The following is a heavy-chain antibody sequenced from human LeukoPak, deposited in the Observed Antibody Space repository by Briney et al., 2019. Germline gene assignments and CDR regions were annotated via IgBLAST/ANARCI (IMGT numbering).Heavy chain of an antibody. CDR2: INKGGSFM. CDR1: GFTFRDYT. J-gene: IGHJ4*02. V-gene: IGHV3-21*01. D-gene: IGHD3-10*01. Sequence: KPGGSLRLSCAASGFTFRDYTMNWVRQAPGKGLEWVSAINKGGSFMKHADSVKGRFIVSRDNAKNLLFLQMNSLRAEDTAVYYCAKGVAGIYYYGSGSSQDISYYFDYWGQGTLVTVSS. CDR3: AKGVAGIYYYGSGSSQDISYYFDY.